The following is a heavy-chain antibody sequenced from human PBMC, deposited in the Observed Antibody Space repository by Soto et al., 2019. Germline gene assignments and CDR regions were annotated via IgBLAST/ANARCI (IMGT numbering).Heavy chain of an antibody. J-gene: IGHJ6*02. CDR2: IWSAGLI. CDR1: GFTVSSKY. Sequence: DVQLVETGGELIQPGGSLRLSCAASGFTVSSKYMSWVRQAPGKGLEWVSVIWSAGLIYYADSVRGRFTISRDISKNISYLEMTSLRADDTAVYYCAREAPMDVWGRGTTVTVSS. V-gene: IGHV3-53*02. CDR3: AREAPMDV.